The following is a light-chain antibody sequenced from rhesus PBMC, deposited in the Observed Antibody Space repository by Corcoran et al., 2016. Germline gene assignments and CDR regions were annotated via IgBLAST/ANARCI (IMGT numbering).Light chain of an antibody. CDR1: PGISNW. J-gene: IGKJ4*01. Sequence: DIQMTQSPSSLSASVGDRVTITSRASPGISNWLAWYHQKPGKAPKFLIHRANNLEKGVPSRFSGSGSGTDFTLPISSLPPEDIATYYCQQHDNSPLTFGGGTKVELK. V-gene: IGKV1-69*01. CDR3: QQHDNSPLT. CDR2: RAN.